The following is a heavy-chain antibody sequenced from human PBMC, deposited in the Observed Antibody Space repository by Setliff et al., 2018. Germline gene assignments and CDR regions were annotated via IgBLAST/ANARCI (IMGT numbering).Heavy chain of an antibody. J-gene: IGHJ5*01. CDR2: FIPILGAT. Sequence: ASVKVSCKSSGGTFSSSGITWVRQAPGQGLQWLGRFIPILGATNYAQNFQGRVTITADESTSTGYMELRSLRSDDTAVYYCARELRSPYWHLGSWGQGTQVTVSS. CDR1: GGTFSSSG. D-gene: IGHD3-16*01. CDR3: ARELRSPYWHLGS. V-gene: IGHV1-69*13.